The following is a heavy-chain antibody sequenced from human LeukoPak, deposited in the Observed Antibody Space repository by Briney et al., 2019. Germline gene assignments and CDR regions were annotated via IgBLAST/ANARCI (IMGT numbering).Heavy chain of an antibody. V-gene: IGHV3-74*01. CDR3: GLSMVRALSPDY. J-gene: IGHJ4*02. CDR1: GFTFSNYW. D-gene: IGHD3-10*01. Sequence: GGSLRLSCTGSGFTFSNYWMHWVRQAPGKGLVGVSGINSDGSSTNYADSVKGRFTISRDNAKNTLYLQMDSLIDEDTAIYYCGLSMVRALSPDYWGQGTLVTVSS. CDR2: INSDGSST.